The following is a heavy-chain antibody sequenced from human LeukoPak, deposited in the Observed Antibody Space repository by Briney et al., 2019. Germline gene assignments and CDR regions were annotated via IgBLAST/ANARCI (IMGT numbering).Heavy chain of an antibody. D-gene: IGHD6-19*01. CDR1: GFTFSSYA. CDR3: AKEPPWWLVVAHPRTPLDY. CDR2: ISGSGGST. V-gene: IGHV3-23*01. J-gene: IGHJ4*02. Sequence: PGGSLRLSCAASGFTFSSYAMSWVRQAPGKGLEWVSAISGSGGSTYYADSVKGRFTISRDNSKNTLYLQMNSLRADDTAVYYCAKEPPWWLVVAHPRTPLDYWGQATLVTVYS.